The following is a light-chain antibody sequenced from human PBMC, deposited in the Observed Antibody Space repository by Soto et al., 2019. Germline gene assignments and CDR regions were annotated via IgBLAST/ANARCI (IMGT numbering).Light chain of an antibody. Sequence: DIVMTQPPLSLPVTPGEPASISCRSSQSLLHSDGYNYLDWFLQRPGQSPQLLIYLGSSRASGVPDRFSGSGSGTDFTLKISRVEAEDVGVYYCMQALPTPLPFGGGTKVDIK. CDR2: LGS. J-gene: IGKJ4*01. CDR3: MQALPTPLP. V-gene: IGKV2-28*01. CDR1: QSLLHSDGYNY.